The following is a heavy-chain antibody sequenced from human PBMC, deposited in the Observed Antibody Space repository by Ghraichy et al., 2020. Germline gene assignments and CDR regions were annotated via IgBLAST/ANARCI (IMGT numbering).Heavy chain of an antibody. CDR1: GFSFVSFA. D-gene: IGHD3-10*01. CDR2: INNGGGST. V-gene: IGHV3-64D*08. CDR3: VKGLGAFNFIPGKGFVRV. J-gene: IGHJ1*01. Sequence: GGSLRLSCSASGFSFVSFAMHWIRQAPGKGLQYVSAINNGGGSTYYAESVKGRFTISRDNSKNTVYLQMSNLRAEDTAIYYCVKGLGAFNFIPGKGFVRVWGQGTLVTVSS.